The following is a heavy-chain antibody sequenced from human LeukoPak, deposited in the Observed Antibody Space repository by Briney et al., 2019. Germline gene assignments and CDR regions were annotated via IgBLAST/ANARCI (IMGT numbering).Heavy chain of an antibody. CDR1: GFTFSSYG. CDR2: IWYDGSNK. V-gene: IGHV3-33*01. J-gene: IGHJ1*01. Sequence: GGPLRLSCAASGFTFSSYGMHWVRQAPGKGLEWVAVIWYDGSNKYYADSVKGRFTISRDNSKNTLYLQMNSLRAEDTAVYYCARDSYYYGSGSYLLFQHWGQGTLVTVSS. CDR3: ARDSYYYGSGSYLLFQH. D-gene: IGHD3-10*01.